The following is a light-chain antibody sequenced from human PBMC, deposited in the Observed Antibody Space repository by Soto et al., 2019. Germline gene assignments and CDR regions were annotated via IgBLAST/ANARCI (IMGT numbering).Light chain of an antibody. CDR3: QTWGSGIVV. V-gene: IGLV4-69*02. J-gene: IGLJ2*01. CDR1: SGHINYA. CDR2: LNSDGSH. Sequence: QLVLTQSPSASASLGASVKLTCTLSSGHINYAIAWHQQQSEKGPRYLMKLNSDGSHSKGDGIPDRFSGSSSGAERYLTISSLQSEDEADYYCQTWGSGIVVFGGGTQLTVL.